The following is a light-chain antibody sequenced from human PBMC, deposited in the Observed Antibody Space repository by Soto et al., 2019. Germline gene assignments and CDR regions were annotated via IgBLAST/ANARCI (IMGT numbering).Light chain of an antibody. CDR3: QQYGRSPWT. V-gene: IGKV3-20*01. CDR2: DAS. CDR1: QSVSSSY. J-gene: IGKJ1*01. Sequence: EIVLTQSPGTLSLSPGERATASCRASQSVSSSYLAWYQQKPGQAPRLLIYDASNRATGIPDRFSGSGSGTDFTLTISRLEPEDFAVYYCQQYGRSPWTFGQGTKVDIK.